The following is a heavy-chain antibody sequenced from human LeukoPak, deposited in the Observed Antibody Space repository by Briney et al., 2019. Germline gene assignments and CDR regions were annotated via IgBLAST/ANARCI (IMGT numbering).Heavy chain of an antibody. J-gene: IGHJ6*03. CDR1: GFTFSSYA. CDR2: ISSSSGYI. Sequence: PGGSLRLSCAASGFTFSSYAMSWVRQAPGKGLEWVSSISSSSGYIYDADSVKGRFTISRDNAKNSLYLQMNSLRAEDTAVYYCARDSGGVVRYYYYMDVWGKGTTVTVSS. V-gene: IGHV3-21*01. CDR3: ARDSGGVVRYYYYMDV. D-gene: IGHD3-3*01.